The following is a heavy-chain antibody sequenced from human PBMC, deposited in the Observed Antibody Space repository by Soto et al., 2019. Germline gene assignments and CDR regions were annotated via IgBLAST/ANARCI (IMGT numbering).Heavy chain of an antibody. CDR2: IYPGDSDT. CDR1: GYSFTSYW. D-gene: IGHD5-18*01. V-gene: IGHV5-51*01. J-gene: IGHJ3*02. Sequence: GESLKISCKGSGYSFTSYWIGWVRQMPGKGLEWMGIIYPGDSDTRYSPSFQGQVTISADKSISTAYLLWSSLKASDTAMYYCARLGGYSYGRAAFDIWGPGTMVTVSS. CDR3: ARLGGYSYGRAAFDI.